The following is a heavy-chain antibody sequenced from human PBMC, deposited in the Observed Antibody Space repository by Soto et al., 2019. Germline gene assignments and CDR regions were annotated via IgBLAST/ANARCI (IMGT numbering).Heavy chain of an antibody. V-gene: IGHV4-39*01. D-gene: IGHD4-4*01. CDR1: GGSINSYNYY. CDR3: ARPGLTTIFPSWFDP. J-gene: IGHJ5*02. Sequence: SETLSLTCSVSGGSINSYNYYWGWIRQPPGKVLEWIGTISYSGNTYYSPSLKSRVIISVDTPKNQFSLKLSSVTAAETAVYFCARPGLTTIFPSWFDPWGQGTLVTVSS. CDR2: ISYSGNT.